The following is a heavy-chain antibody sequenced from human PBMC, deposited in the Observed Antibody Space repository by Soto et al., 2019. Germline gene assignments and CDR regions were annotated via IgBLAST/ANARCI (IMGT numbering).Heavy chain of an antibody. V-gene: IGHV3-7*01. J-gene: IGHJ6*02. CDR3: ATQGVIAATFYAMDV. Sequence: AGGSLRLSCAASGFTFSSSWMSWVRQAPGKGLEWVANIKQDGSEKYYWGSVKGRFSISRDNANNSLYLQMNSLRAEDTAVYYCATQGVIAATFYAMDVWGQGTTVTVPS. CDR1: GFTFSSSW. CDR2: IKQDGSEK. D-gene: IGHD2-15*01.